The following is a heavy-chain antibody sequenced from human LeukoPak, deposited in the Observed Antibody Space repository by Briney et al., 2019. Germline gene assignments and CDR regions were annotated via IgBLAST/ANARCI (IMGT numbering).Heavy chain of an antibody. J-gene: IGHJ4*02. CDR2: IYSGGGT. V-gene: IGHV3-66*01. D-gene: IGHD5/OR15-5a*01. CDR3: ARRDVSTRYFDY. Sequence: GGSLRLSCAASGFALSSNSMSWVRQAPGKGLEWVSVIYSGGGTYYADSVKGRFTISRDNSKNTLYLQMSSLRAEDTAVYYCARRDVSTRYFDYWGQGTLVTVSS. CDR1: GFALSSNS.